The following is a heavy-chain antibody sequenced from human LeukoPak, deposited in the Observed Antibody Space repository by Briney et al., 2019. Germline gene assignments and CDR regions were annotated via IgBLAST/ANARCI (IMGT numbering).Heavy chain of an antibody. CDR3: ARTTPYCSSTSCYIDAFDI. CDR1: GGTFSSYA. J-gene: IGHJ3*02. V-gene: IGHV1-69*05. CDR2: IIPIFGTA. Sequence: GASVKVSCKASGGTFSSYAISWVRQAPGQGLEWMGGIIPIFGTANYAQKFQGRVTITTDESTSTAYMELSSLRSEDTAVYYCARTTPYCSSTSCYIDAFDIWGQGTMVTVSS. D-gene: IGHD2-2*02.